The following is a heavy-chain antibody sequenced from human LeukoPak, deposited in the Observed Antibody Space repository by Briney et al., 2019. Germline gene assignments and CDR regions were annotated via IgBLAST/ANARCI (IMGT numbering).Heavy chain of an antibody. V-gene: IGHV1-8*03. J-gene: IGHJ3*02. CDR1: GYTFISYD. CDR3: ARAKWELLRYDAFDI. D-gene: IGHD1-26*01. Sequence: GASVKVSCKASGYTFISYDIIWVRQATGQGLECMGWMNPNSGNTGYAQKFQGRVTITRNTSISTAYMELSSLRSGDTAVYYCARAKWELLRYDAFDIWGQGTMVTVSS. CDR2: MNPNSGNT.